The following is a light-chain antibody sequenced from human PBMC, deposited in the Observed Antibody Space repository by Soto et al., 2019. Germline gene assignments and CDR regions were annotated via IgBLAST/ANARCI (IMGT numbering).Light chain of an antibody. CDR3: SLFVGDTTGL. J-gene: IGLJ7*01. V-gene: IGLV2-18*01. CDR2: EVN. CDR1: GSDVGFHRR. Sequence: QSALTQPPSVSGSPGQSVTISCNVTGSDVGFHRRVSWYQQTPGTAPKLILYEVNNRPSGVPPRFSGSRSGNTASLTISGLQPDDEADYHCSLFVGDTTGLFGGGTQLTVL.